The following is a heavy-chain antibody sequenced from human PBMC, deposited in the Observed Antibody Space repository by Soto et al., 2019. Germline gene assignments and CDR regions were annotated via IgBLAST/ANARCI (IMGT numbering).Heavy chain of an antibody. CDR1: GFTFSNYW. CDR3: ARTPRGSYNFDY. CDR2: INSDGSST. J-gene: IGHJ4*02. D-gene: IGHD1-26*01. Sequence: GGSLRLSCAASGFTFSNYWMHWVRQAPGKGLVWVSRINSDGSSTTYADSVKGRFTISRDNAENTLYLQMNSLRAEDTAAYHCARTPRGSYNFDYWGQGTLVTVSS. V-gene: IGHV3-74*01.